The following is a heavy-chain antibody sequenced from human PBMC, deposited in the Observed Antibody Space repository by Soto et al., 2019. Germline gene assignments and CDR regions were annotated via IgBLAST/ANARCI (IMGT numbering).Heavy chain of an antibody. CDR2: IYPGDSDT. D-gene: IGHD3-22*01. V-gene: IGHV5-51*01. Sequence: ESLKISCEGSGYSFRNYWSGWVRQVPGTGLEWVGIIYPGDSDTIYNPSFQGHVIISADKSISTAYLQWSSLKASDTAIYYCARHYTTDYESGANFHGDYWGQGTEVNLSS. J-gene: IGHJ4*02. CDR3: ARHYTTDYESGANFHGDY. CDR1: GYSFRNYW.